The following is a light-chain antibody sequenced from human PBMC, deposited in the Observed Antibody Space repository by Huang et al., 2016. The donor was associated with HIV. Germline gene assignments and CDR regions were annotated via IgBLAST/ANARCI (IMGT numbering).Light chain of an antibody. J-gene: IGKJ1*01. Sequence: DIQVTQSPSSLSASVGDRVTITCRASQSISRYLNWYQQKTGKAPKLLSYAASSLKSGVPTRFHVSGSGKDFTLTISRLQPEDFATYYCQQSYSTPRTFGQGTKVEIK. CDR3: QQSYSTPRT. CDR1: QSISRY. CDR2: AAS. V-gene: IGKV1-39*01.